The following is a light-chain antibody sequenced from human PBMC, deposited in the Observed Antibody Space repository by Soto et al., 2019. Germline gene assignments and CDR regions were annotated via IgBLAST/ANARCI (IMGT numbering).Light chain of an antibody. CDR1: SSDVGGYNY. J-gene: IGLJ3*02. CDR2: EVS. Sequence: QSVLTQPASVSGSPGQSITISCTGTSSDVGGYNYVSWYQQHPGKAPKLMIYEVSNRPSGVSNRFSGSKSGNTASLTISGLQAEDEADYYCSSYTSSSTLVFDGGTKVTDL. V-gene: IGLV2-14*01. CDR3: SSYTSSSTLV.